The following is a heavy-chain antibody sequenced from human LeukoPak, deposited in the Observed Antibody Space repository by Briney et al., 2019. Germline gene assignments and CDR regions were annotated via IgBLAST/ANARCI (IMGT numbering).Heavy chain of an antibody. CDR2: IRYDGGET. CDR3: ARGTTVAT. D-gene: IGHD4-17*01. V-gene: IGHV3-30*02. Sequence: PGGSLRLSCAASGFTFNRRGMHWVRQAPGKGLEWVAFIRYDGGETFYADFVKGRFTISRDNSKNTLYLQMNSLRAADTAVYYCARGTTVATWGQGTLVTVSS. CDR1: GFTFNRRG. J-gene: IGHJ4*02.